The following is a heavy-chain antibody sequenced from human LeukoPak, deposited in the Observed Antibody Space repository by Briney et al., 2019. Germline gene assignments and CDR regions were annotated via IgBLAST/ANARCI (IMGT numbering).Heavy chain of an antibody. CDR1: GFTFSSYS. CDR2: VSSSSSYI. D-gene: IGHD1-26*01. CDR3: AKYSGRFDFDY. J-gene: IGHJ4*02. Sequence: GGSLRLSCAASGFTFSSYSMNWVRQAPGKGLEWVSSVSSSSSYIYYADSVKGRFTISRDNTKNSLYLQMNSLRAEDTAMYYCAKYSGRFDFDYWGQGTLVTVSS. V-gene: IGHV3-21*01.